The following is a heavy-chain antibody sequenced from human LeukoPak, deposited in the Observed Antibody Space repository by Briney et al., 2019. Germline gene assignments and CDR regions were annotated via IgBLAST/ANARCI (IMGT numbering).Heavy chain of an antibody. V-gene: IGHV5-51*01. CDR3: ATRGDYYDSSGYYLPFDY. J-gene: IGHJ4*02. D-gene: IGHD3-22*01. Sequence: GESLKISCKGSGYSFTSYWIGWVRQMPGKGLEWMGIIYPGDSDTRYSPSFQGQVTISADKSISTAYLQWSSLKASDTAMYYCATRGDYYDSSGYYLPFDYWGQGTLVTVSS. CDR1: GYSFTSYW. CDR2: IYPGDSDT.